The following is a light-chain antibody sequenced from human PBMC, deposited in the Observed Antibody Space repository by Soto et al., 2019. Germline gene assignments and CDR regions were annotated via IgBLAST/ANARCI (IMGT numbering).Light chain of an antibody. V-gene: IGKV3-15*01. Sequence: EIVMTQSPATLSVSPGERATLSCRASQSVGSSLAWYRQEPGQAPRLLIYGASTRATGIPARFSGSGSGTEFTLTISSLQSEDFAVYFCQQRINWRSTFGGGTKVDIK. CDR1: QSVGSS. CDR3: QQRINWRST. J-gene: IGKJ4*01. CDR2: GAS.